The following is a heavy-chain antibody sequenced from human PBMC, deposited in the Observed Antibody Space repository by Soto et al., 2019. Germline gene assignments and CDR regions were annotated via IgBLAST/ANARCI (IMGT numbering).Heavy chain of an antibody. CDR2: IYYSGST. CDR1: GGSISSSSYY. V-gene: IGHV4-39*07. CDR3: ARRPKWQLVRWDYYGLDV. J-gene: IGHJ6*02. Sequence: PSETLSLTCTVSGGSISSSSYYWGWIRQPPGKGLEWIGSIYYSGSTYYNPSLKSRVTILVDKSRNQFSLKLSSVTAADTAVYYCARRPKWQLVRWDYYGLDVWGQGTTVTV. D-gene: IGHD6-6*01.